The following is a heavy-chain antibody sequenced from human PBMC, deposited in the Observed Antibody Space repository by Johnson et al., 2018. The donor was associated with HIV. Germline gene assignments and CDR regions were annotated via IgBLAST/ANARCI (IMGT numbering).Heavy chain of an antibody. CDR2: IYNDGSRT. D-gene: IGHD6-6*01. Sequence: VQLVESGGGLVQPGGSLRLSCAASGFAFRTHWMVWVRQVPGKGPVWVARIYNDGSRTSYADSVKGRFTISRDNSKNTLYLQMGSLRAEDMAVYYCAKGQYSSSPCAFDIWGQGTMVTVSS. J-gene: IGHJ3*02. V-gene: IGHV3-74*02. CDR3: AKGQYSSSPCAFDI. CDR1: GFAFRTHW.